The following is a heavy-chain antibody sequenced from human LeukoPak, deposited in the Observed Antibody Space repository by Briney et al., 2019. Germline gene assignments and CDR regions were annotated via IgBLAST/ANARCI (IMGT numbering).Heavy chain of an antibody. CDR2: ISYTGGS. J-gene: IGHJ4*02. Sequence: KPSETLSLTCTVSGGSISSFYCSWIRQPPGKGLEWIGYISYTGGSNYNPSLKSRVAISVDTSKNQFSLKMSSVTAADTAVYYCARASGDYGHPNWGQGTLVTVSS. CDR1: GGSISSFY. V-gene: IGHV4-59*01. D-gene: IGHD4-17*01. CDR3: ARASGDYGHPN.